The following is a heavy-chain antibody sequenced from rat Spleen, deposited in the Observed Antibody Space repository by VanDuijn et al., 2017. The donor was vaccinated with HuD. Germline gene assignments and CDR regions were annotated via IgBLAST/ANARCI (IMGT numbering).Heavy chain of an antibody. J-gene: IGHJ3*01. CDR1: GFTFSNYY. CDR2: ISTGGSNT. D-gene: IGHD1-4*01. CDR3: ARQGYPGPHWFAY. Sequence: EVQLVESGGGLVQPGNSLKLSCAASGFTFSNYYMAWVRQAPTKGLEWVASISTGGSNTYYPDSVKGRFTISRDNAKSTLYLQMDSLRSEDTATYYCARQGYPGPHWFAYWCQGTLVTVSS. V-gene: IGHV5S23*01.